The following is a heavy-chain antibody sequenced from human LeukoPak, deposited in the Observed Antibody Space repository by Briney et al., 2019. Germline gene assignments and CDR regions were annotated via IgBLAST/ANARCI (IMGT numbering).Heavy chain of an antibody. J-gene: IGHJ6*02. CDR2: IDPNNGGT. CDR1: GYSFTGYF. V-gene: IGHV1-2*06. CDR3: ASAVMYRYYYYYGLDV. Sequence: GASVKVSCKASGYSFTGYFIHWARQAPGQGLEWMGRIDPNNGGTSYAQKFQGRVTVTRDTSITTAYMEITSLRSDDTAVYYCASAVMYRYYYYYGLDVWGQGTTVTVSS. D-gene: IGHD1-1*01.